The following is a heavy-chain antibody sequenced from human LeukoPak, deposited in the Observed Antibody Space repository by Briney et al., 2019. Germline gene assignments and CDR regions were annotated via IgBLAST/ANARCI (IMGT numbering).Heavy chain of an antibody. Sequence: ASVKVSCKASGYTFTSYYMQWARQAPGQGLEWMGIINPSGGSTNYAQKFRGGVSMTRDTSTSTVYMELSSLRSEDTAMYWCARGYYDSSGYDPGPGYWGQGTLVTVSS. J-gene: IGHJ4*02. CDR1: GYTFTSYY. CDR2: INPSGGST. V-gene: IGHV1-46*01. D-gene: IGHD3-22*01. CDR3: ARGYYDSSGYDPGPGY.